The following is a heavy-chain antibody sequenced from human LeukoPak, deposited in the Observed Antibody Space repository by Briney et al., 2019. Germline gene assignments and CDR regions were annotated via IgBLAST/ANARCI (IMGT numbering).Heavy chain of an antibody. Sequence: ASVKVSCKASGYTLTSYGISWVRQAPGQGLEWVGWISAYNGNTNYAQKLQGRVTMTTDTSTSTAYMELRSLRSDDTAVYYCAREEAPRTYYYGSGSHSYCYYGMDVWGQGTTVTVSS. CDR1: GYTLTSYG. J-gene: IGHJ6*02. CDR2: ISAYNGNT. D-gene: IGHD3-10*01. V-gene: IGHV1-18*01. CDR3: AREEAPRTYYYGSGSHSYCYYGMDV.